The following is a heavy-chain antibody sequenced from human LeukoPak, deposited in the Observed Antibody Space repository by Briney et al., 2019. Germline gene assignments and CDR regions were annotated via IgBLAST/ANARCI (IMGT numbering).Heavy chain of an antibody. CDR1: GFTFSSYG. CDR3: AKDFQAAFDI. Sequence: GGSLRLSCAASGFTFSSYGMHWVRQAPGKGLEWVAVISYDGSNKYYADSVKGRFTISRDNSKNTLYLQMNSLRVEDTAVYYCAKDFQAAFDIWGQGTMVTVSS. CDR2: ISYDGSNK. J-gene: IGHJ3*02. V-gene: IGHV3-30*18.